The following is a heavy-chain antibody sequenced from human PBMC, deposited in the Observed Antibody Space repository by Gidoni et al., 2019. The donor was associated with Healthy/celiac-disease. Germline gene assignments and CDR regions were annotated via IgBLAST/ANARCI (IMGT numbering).Heavy chain of an antibody. D-gene: IGHD4-17*01. CDR1: GFTFSSYA. CDR3: AKGSRSDYFSLGY. J-gene: IGHJ4*02. Sequence: EVQLLESGGGLVQPGGSLSLSCAASGFTFSSYAMSWVRQAPGKGLEWVSAMSGSGGSTYYADSVKGRFTISRDNSKNTLYLQMNSLRAEDTAVYYCAKGSRSDYFSLGYWGQGTLVTVSS. CDR2: MSGSGGST. V-gene: IGHV3-23*01.